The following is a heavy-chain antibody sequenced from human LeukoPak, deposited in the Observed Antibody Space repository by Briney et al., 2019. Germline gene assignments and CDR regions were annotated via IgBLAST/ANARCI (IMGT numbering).Heavy chain of an antibody. D-gene: IGHD5-24*01. CDR2: ISSSSSYT. V-gene: IGHV3-11*06. Sequence: GGSLRLSCAASGFTFSDYYMSWIRQAPGKGLEWVSYISSSSSYTNYADSVKGRFTISRDNANNSLYLQMNTLRAEDTAVYYGARGGGRDGYNTDYWGQGTLVTVSS. CDR1: GFTFSDYY. J-gene: IGHJ4*02. CDR3: ARGGGRDGYNTDY.